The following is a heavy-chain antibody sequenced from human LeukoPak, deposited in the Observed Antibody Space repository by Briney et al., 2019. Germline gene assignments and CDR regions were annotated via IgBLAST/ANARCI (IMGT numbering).Heavy chain of an antibody. D-gene: IGHD3-10*01. Sequence: PGGPLRLSCAASGFTFHDYAMHWVRQAPGKGLEWVSGISWNSGSIGYADSVKGRFTISRDNAKNSLYLQMNSLRADDTALYYCAKALYGSDMDVWGQGTTVIVSS. CDR2: ISWNSGSI. J-gene: IGHJ6*02. CDR1: GFTFHDYA. V-gene: IGHV3-9*01. CDR3: AKALYGSDMDV.